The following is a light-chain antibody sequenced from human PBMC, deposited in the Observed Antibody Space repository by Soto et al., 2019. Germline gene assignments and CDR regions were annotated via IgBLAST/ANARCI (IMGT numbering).Light chain of an antibody. V-gene: IGLV2-23*03. CDR2: EGS. Sequence: QSVLTQPASVSGSPGQWITISCTGTSSDVGSYNLVSWYQQHPGKAPKLMIYEGSKRPSGVSNRFSGSKSGNTASLTISGLQAEDEADYYCCSYAGSSTFVYVFGTGTKVTV. CDR3: CSYAGSSTFVYV. J-gene: IGLJ1*01. CDR1: SSDVGSYNL.